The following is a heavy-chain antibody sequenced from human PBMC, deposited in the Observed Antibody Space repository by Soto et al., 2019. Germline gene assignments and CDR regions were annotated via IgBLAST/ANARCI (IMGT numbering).Heavy chain of an antibody. CDR1: GGSISSSSYY. CDR2: IYYSGST. D-gene: IGHD4-4*01. V-gene: IGHV4-39*01. J-gene: IGHJ4*02. Sequence: PTETLSLTCTVSGGSISSSSYYWGWIRQPPGKGLEWIGSIYYSGSTYYNPSLKSRVTISVDTSKNQFSLKLSSVTAADTAVYYCASHHLVTTIVYWGQGTLVTVSS. CDR3: ASHHLVTTIVY.